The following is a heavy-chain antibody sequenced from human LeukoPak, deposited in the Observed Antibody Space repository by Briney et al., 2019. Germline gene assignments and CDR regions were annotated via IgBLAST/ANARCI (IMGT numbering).Heavy chain of an antibody. V-gene: IGHV1-69*05. Sequence: GSSVKVSCKASGGTFSSYAISWVRQAPGQGLEWMGGIIPIFGTANYAQKFQGRVTITTDESTSTAYMELSSLRSEDTAVYYCARGYGGYSYGWFNSWGQGTLVTVSS. CDR3: ARGYGGYSYGWFNS. J-gene: IGHJ5*01. CDR2: IIPIFGTA. CDR1: GGTFSSYA. D-gene: IGHD5-18*01.